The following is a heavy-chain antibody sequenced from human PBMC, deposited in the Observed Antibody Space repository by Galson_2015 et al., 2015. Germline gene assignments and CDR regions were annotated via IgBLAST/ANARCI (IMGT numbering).Heavy chain of an antibody. Sequence: SLRLSCAASGFTFSSYDMHWVRQATGKGLEWVSAIGTAGDTYYPGSVKGRFTISRENAKNSLYLQMNSLRAGDTAVYYCARAKGYSYGRGSAADAFDIWGQGTMVTVSS. V-gene: IGHV3-13*01. CDR3: ARAKGYSYGRGSAADAFDI. J-gene: IGHJ3*02. CDR1: GFTFSSYD. CDR2: IGTAGDT. D-gene: IGHD5-18*01.